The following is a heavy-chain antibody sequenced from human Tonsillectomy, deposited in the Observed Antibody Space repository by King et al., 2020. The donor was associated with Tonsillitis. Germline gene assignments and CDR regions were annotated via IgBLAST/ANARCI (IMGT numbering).Heavy chain of an antibody. V-gene: IGHV3-23*04. Sequence: VQLVESGGGLVQPGGSLRLSCAASGFTFSSYAMSWVRQAPGKGLEWVSAISGSGANAYYADSVKGRFTISRDNSKNTLYVQMNSLTAEDTAVYYCAKDPTSDYYYYMDVWGKGTPVTVSS. CDR2: ISGSGANA. CDR1: GFTFSSYA. CDR3: AKDPTSDYYYYMDV. J-gene: IGHJ6*03. D-gene: IGHD1-1*01.